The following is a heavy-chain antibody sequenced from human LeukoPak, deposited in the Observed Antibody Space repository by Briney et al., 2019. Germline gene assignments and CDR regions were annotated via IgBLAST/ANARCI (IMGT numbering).Heavy chain of an antibody. V-gene: IGHV3-30*18. D-gene: IGHD5-12*01. CDR2: ISYDGSNK. CDR1: GFTFSSYG. J-gene: IGHJ4*02. Sequence: RGSLRLSCAAPGFTFSSYGMHWVRQAPGKGLEWVAVISYDGSNKYYADSVKGRFTISRDNSKNTLYLQMNSLRAEDTVVYYCAKDQRVIDSGSGIDYWGQGTLVTVSS. CDR3: AKDQRVIDSGSGIDY.